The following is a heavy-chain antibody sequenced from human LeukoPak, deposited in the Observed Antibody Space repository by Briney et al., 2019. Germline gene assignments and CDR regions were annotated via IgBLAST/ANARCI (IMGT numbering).Heavy chain of an antibody. D-gene: IGHD6-19*01. CDR2: INPNSGDT. J-gene: IGHJ4*02. CDR1: GYTFTGYY. V-gene: IGHV1-2*02. CDR3: ARVSVAGTPDRDYFDY. Sequence: ASVKVSCKASGYTFTGYYMHWVRQAPGQGLGWMGRINPNSGDTNYAQKFQGRVTMTRDTSISTAYLELNRLTSDDTAVYFCARVSVAGTPDRDYFDYWGQGTLVTVSS.